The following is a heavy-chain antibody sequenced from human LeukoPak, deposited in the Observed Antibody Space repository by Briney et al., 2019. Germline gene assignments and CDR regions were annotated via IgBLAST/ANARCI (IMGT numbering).Heavy chain of an antibody. CDR3: ARAPYDSIYWYFDL. CDR1: GFIFSNYW. V-gene: IGHV3-7*01. D-gene: IGHD3-22*01. Sequence: PGGSLRLSCAASGFIFSNYWMTWVRHAPGKGLEWVATIKQDGGEKYYVDSVKGRFIISRDNAKDSLYLQMNSLRAEDTAVYYCARAPYDSIYWYFDLWGRGTLVTVSS. J-gene: IGHJ2*01. CDR2: IKQDGGEK.